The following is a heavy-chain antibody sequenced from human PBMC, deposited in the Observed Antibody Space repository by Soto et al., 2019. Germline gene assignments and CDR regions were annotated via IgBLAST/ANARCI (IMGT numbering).Heavy chain of an antibody. Sequence: QVHLVQSGPEVKKPGASMKVSCKASGSSFSRYGFTWVRQAPGQGLEWMGWINPSRTGTNYAQKDQGRDTVTADTSTTTAHIELRNLKADDTAVYYCARDWYPRFDPGGPGTLVTVSS. D-gene: IGHD6-13*01. CDR2: INPSRTGT. V-gene: IGHV1-18*01. J-gene: IGHJ5*02. CDR1: GSSFSRYG. CDR3: ARDWYPRFDP.